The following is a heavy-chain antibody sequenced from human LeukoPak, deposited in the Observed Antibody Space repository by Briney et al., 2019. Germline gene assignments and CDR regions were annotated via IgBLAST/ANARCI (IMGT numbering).Heavy chain of an antibody. CDR2: MNPNSGNT. D-gene: IGHD6-19*01. CDR3: ARAVTVAGTSDY. J-gene: IGHJ4*02. CDR1: GYTFTSYD. Sequence: GASVKVSCKAPGYTFTSYDINWVRQATGQGLEWMGWMNPNSGNTGYAQKFQGRVTMTRNTSISTAYMELSSLRSEDTAVYYCARAVTVAGTSDYWGQGTLVTVSS. V-gene: IGHV1-8*01.